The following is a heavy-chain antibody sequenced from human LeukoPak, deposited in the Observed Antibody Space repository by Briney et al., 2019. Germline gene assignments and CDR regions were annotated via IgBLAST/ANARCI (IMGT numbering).Heavy chain of an antibody. D-gene: IGHD4-17*01. V-gene: IGHV4-34*01. CDR3: ARDLTTVTII. CDR1: GGSFSGYF. CDR2: ISHRGST. J-gene: IGHJ4*02. Sequence: PSETLSLTCAVYGGSFSGYFWSWIRQPPGKGLEWIGEISHRGSTNYNPSLKSRVTISVDTSKNQFSLNLSSVTAADTAVYYCARDLTTVTIIWGQGTLVTVSS.